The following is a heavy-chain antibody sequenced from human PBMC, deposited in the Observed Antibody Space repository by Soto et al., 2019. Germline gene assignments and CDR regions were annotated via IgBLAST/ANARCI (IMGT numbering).Heavy chain of an antibody. CDR1: SGSISSSNW. V-gene: IGHV4-4*02. D-gene: IGHD6-19*01. CDR2: IYHSGST. J-gene: IGHJ4*02. Sequence: QVQLQESGPGLVKPSGTLSLTCAVSSGSISSSNWWSWVRQPPGKGLEWIGEIYHSGSTNYNPSLKSRVNISVDKSKNQFSLKLSSVTAADTAVYYWAKGSIAVAGKYDYWGQGTLVTVSS. CDR3: AKGSIAVAGKYDY.